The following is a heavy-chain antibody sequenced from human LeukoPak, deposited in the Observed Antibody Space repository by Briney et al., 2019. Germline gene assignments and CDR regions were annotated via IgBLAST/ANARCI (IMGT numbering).Heavy chain of an antibody. CDR2: IIPILDTA. CDR3: ARVDDSYGDPTFDY. D-gene: IGHD4-17*01. V-gene: IGHV1-69*06. CDR1: GGTFSSYA. Sequence: SVKVSCKASGGTFSSYAISWVRQAPGQGLEWMGGIIPILDTANYAQKFQGRVTITADKSTSTAYMELSSLRSEDTAVYYCARVDDSYGDPTFDYWGQGTLVTVSS. J-gene: IGHJ4*02.